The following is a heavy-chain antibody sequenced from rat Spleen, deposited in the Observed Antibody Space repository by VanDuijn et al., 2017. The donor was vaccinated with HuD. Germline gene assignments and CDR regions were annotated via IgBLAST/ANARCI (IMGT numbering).Heavy chain of an antibody. Sequence: EVQLVESGGGLVQPGRSLQLSCAASGFTFSDYYMAWVRQAPKRGLEWVSSINTDGGSTYYPDSVKGRFTVSRDNAQNTLYLQMNSLRSEDTATYYCTRGGNYALDAWGQGASVTVSS. CDR1: GFTFSDYY. D-gene: IGHD1-10*01. CDR3: TRGGNYALDA. J-gene: IGHJ4*01. CDR2: INTDGGST. V-gene: IGHV5-20*01.